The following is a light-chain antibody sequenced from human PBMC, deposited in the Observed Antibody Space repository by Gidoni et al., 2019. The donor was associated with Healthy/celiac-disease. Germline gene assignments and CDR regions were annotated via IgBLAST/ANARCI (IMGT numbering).Light chain of an antibody. J-gene: IGLJ2*01. CDR3: CSYAGSSIVV. CDR2: EGS. V-gene: IGLV2-23*01. CDR1: SSDVGSYNL. Sequence: QSALTQPASESGSPGQSITISCTGTSSDVGSYNLVSWYQQHPGKPPKLMIYEGSKRPSGVSNRFSGSKSGNTASLTISGLQAEDEADYYCCSYAGSSIVVFGGGTKLTVL.